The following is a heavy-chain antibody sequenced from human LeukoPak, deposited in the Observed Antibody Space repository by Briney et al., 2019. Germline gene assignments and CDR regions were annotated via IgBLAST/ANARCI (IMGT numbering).Heavy chain of an antibody. CDR2: INHSGST. CDR1: GGSFSGYY. CDR3: ARARVMVYAIPPPYFQH. V-gene: IGHV4-34*01. Sequence: PSETLSLTCAVYGGSFSGYYWSWIRQPPGKGLEWIGEINHSGSTNYNPSLTSRVTISVDTSKNQFSLMLSSVTAADTAVYYCARARVMVYAIPPPYFQHWGQGTLVTVSS. D-gene: IGHD2-8*01. J-gene: IGHJ1*01.